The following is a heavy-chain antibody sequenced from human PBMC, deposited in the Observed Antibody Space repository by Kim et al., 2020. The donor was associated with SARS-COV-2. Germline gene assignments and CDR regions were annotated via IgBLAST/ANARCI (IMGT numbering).Heavy chain of an antibody. V-gene: IGHV3-23*01. CDR3: ARVPNYANYVNWFDP. Sequence: GGSLRLSCAASGFRLSGYDMNWVRLAPGKGLEWVSAISGRGITYYADSVKGRLTISRDDSKNTLSLQMNSLRVEDTAVYYCARVPNYANYVNWFDPWGQGTLVNVSS. CDR2: ISGRGIT. D-gene: IGHD1-7*01. J-gene: IGHJ5*02. CDR1: GFRLSGYD.